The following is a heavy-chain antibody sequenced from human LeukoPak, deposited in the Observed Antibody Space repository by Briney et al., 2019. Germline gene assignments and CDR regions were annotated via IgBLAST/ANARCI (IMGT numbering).Heavy chain of an antibody. CDR1: GGSFSGYY. D-gene: IGHD6-13*01. Sequence: SETLSLTCAVYGGSFSGYYWSWMRQPPGKGLEWIGEINHSGSTNYNPSLKSRVTISVDTSKNQFSLKLSSVTAADTAVYYCARVVAIAAAGMQKHKRKNWFDPWGQGTLVTVSS. J-gene: IGHJ5*02. CDR2: INHSGST. V-gene: IGHV4-34*01. CDR3: ARVVAIAAAGMQKHKRKNWFDP.